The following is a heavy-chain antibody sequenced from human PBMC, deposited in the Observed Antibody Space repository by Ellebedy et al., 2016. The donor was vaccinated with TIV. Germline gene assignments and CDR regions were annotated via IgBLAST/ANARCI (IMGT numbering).Heavy chain of an antibody. CDR1: GFTFSSYT. CDR3: ARERLSLEAAFDY. J-gene: IGHJ4*02. CDR2: ISSNSDFV. V-gene: IGHV3-21*06. D-gene: IGHD6-13*01. Sequence: GESLKISCAASGFTFSSYTINWVRQAPGKGLEWVSCISSNSDFVYYADSVKGRFTISRDNAKNTLYLQMDSLRPEDTAVYFCARERLSLEAAFDYWGQGTPVTVSS.